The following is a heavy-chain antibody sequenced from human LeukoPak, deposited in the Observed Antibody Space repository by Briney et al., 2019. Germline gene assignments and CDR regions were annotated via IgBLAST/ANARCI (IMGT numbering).Heavy chain of an antibody. Sequence: SGGSLRLSCAASGFTFHAFEMHWVRQAPGKGLEWVSLIKSDGGKTDYADSVRGRFTISRDNGKNSLYLQMNSLRSEDTALYYCATWAFYHGLDVWGQGTTVTVSS. CDR1: GFTFHAFE. D-gene: IGHD1-26*01. CDR2: IKSDGGKT. V-gene: IGHV3-43*02. J-gene: IGHJ6*02. CDR3: ATWAFYHGLDV.